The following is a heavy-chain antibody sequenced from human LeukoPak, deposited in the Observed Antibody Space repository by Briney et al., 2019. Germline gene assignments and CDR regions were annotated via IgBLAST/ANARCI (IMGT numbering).Heavy chain of an antibody. Sequence: SQTLSLTCPISGDSVSSNSAAWHWLRHSPSRGLEWLRRTYYRSMWYNDYAVSVKSRITINPDTSKNQFSLQLNSVTPEDTAVYYCARDHSSSSSPWLNYFYYWGQGTLVTVPS. CDR1: GDSVSSNSAA. CDR2: TYYRSMWYN. CDR3: ARDHSSSSSPWLNYFYY. J-gene: IGHJ4*02. D-gene: IGHD6-6*01. V-gene: IGHV6-1*01.